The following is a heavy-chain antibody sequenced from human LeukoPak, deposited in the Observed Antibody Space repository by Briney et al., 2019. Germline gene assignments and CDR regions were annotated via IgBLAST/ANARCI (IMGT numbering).Heavy chain of an antibody. Sequence: GASVEVSCNASGFTFTSSAVQWVRQARGQRLEWIGWIVVGSGNTNYAQKFQERVTITRDMSTSTAYMELSSLRSEDTAVYYCAADRLNSGSPVLDPWGQGTLVTVSS. D-gene: IGHD1-1*01. CDR3: AADRLNSGSPVLDP. CDR2: IVVGSGNT. V-gene: IGHV1-58*01. CDR1: GFTFTSSA. J-gene: IGHJ5*02.